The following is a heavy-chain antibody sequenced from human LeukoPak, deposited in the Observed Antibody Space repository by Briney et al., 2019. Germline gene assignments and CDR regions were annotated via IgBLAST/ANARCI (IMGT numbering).Heavy chain of an antibody. J-gene: IGHJ4*02. CDR3: AKRGESCSSTNCLKYYFDY. CDR2: IGGGGVDT. CDR1: GFTFSSFA. V-gene: IGHV3-23*01. Sequence: GGSLRLSCAPSGFTFSSFAMSWVRQAPGKGLEWVSAIGGGGVDTYYADSVKGRFTIFRDNSKNTLYLQMNSLRAEDTAVYYCAKRGESCSSTNCLKYYFDYWGQGTLVTVSS. D-gene: IGHD2-2*01.